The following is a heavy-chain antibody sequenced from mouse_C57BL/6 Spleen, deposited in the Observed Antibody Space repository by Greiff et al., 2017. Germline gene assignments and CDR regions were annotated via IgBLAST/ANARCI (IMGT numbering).Heavy chain of an antibody. Sequence: QVQLQQPGAELVRPGTSVKLSCKASGYTFTSYWMHWVKQRPGQGLEWIGVIDPSDSYTNYNQKFKGKATLTVDTSSSTAYMQLSSLTSEDSAVYYCAREGGGYGNYVDYWGQGTTLTVSS. V-gene: IGHV1-59*01. CDR2: IDPSDSYT. CDR3: AREGGGYGNYVDY. J-gene: IGHJ2*01. CDR1: GYTFTSYW. D-gene: IGHD2-10*02.